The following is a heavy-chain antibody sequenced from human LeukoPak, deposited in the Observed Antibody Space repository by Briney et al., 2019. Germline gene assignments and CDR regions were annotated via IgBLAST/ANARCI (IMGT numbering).Heavy chain of an antibody. V-gene: IGHV3-23*01. CDR1: GFTFSSYA. CDR2: ISGSGGST. Sequence: PGGSLRLSCAASGFTFSSYAMSWVRQAPGKGLEWVSAISGSGGSTYYADSVKGGFTICRDNFKNTLYLQMNSLRAEDTAVYYCAKVGATRYYYYYYRDVWGKGTTVTVSS. CDR3: AKVGATRYYYYYYRDV. D-gene: IGHD1-26*01. J-gene: IGHJ6*03.